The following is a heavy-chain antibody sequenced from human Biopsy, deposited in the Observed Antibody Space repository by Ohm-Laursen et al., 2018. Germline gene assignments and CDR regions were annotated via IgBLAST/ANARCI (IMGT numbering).Heavy chain of an antibody. V-gene: IGHV3-53*01. CDR2: IYLDGNT. Sequence: GSLRLSCAASGFTVSTTYMSWVRQAPGKGLEWVSIIYLDGNTYYKKTVKGRFTISRDNSKNALYLQMNSLRPADTAKYYCVRGRAYWGQGTLVTVSS. CDR3: VRGRAY. CDR1: GFTVSTTY. J-gene: IGHJ4*02.